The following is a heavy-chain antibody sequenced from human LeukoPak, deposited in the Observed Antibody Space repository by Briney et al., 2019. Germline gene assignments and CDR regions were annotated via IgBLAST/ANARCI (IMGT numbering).Heavy chain of an antibody. J-gene: IGHJ4*02. D-gene: IGHD6-19*01. Sequence: GASVKVSCKASGGTFSSYAIGWVRQAPGQGLEWMGRIIPIFGTANYAQKFQGRVTITTDESTSTAYMELSSLRSEDTAVYYCAREVSAVAGTRLYYFDYWGQGTLVTVSS. CDR3: AREVSAVAGTRLYYFDY. CDR2: IIPIFGTA. CDR1: GGTFSSYA. V-gene: IGHV1-69*05.